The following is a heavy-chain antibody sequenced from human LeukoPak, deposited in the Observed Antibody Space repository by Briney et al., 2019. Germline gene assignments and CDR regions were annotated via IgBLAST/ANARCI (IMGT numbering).Heavy chain of an antibody. CDR2: IYSGGST. D-gene: IGHD3-22*01. CDR3: ARGTDYYDSSGYYLPSFGY. J-gene: IGHJ4*02. CDR1: GFTVSSNY. V-gene: IGHV3-66*01. Sequence: AGGSLRLSCAVSGFTVSSNYMSWVRQAPGKGLEWVSVIYSGGSTYYADSVKGRFTISRDNSKNTLYLQMNSLRAEDTAVYYCARGTDYYDSSGYYLPSFGYWGQGTLVTVSS.